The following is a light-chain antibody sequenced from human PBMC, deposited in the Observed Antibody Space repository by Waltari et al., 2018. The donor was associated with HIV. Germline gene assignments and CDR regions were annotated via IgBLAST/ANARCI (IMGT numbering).Light chain of an antibody. CDR2: WAS. CDR3: QQFYSIPLT. J-gene: IGKJ2*01. CDR1: QSLLYTANNKNC. V-gene: IGKV4-1*01. Sequence: DIVMTQSPDSLALSLAERATINCKSSQSLLYTANNKNCLAWYQQKPGQPPKMLIYWASTRESGVPDRFSGSESETDFTLTISGLQAEGVAVYYCQQFYSIPLTFGQGTSVEIK.